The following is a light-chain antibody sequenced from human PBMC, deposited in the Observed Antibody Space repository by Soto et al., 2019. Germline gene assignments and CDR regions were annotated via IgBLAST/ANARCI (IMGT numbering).Light chain of an antibody. Sequence: EIVMTQSPATLSVSPGERATLSCRASQNISSNLAWYQQKPGQAPRVLIDGASTRATGIPARFSGSGSGTEFTLTISSLQSEDFAVYYCHQYGSTLFTFGPGTKVDIK. J-gene: IGKJ3*01. CDR1: QNISSN. V-gene: IGKV3-15*01. CDR2: GAS. CDR3: HQYGSTLFT.